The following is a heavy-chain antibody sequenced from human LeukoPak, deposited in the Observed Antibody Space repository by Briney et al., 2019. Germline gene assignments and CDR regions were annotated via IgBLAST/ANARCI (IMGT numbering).Heavy chain of an antibody. Sequence: SVKVSCKASGFTFTSPAMQWVRQARGQRLEWIGWIVVGSGNTNYAQKFQERVTITRDMSTSTAYMELSSLRSEDTAVYYCASGSSGYTPIDYWGQGTLVTVSS. CDR3: ASGSSGYTPIDY. CDR2: IVVGSGNT. V-gene: IGHV1-58*02. D-gene: IGHD3-22*01. J-gene: IGHJ4*02. CDR1: GFTFTSPA.